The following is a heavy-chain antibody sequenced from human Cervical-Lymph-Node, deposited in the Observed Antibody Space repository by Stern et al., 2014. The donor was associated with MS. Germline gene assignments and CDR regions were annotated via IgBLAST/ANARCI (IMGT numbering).Heavy chain of an antibody. J-gene: IGHJ6*02. V-gene: IGHV5-51*01. Sequence: VQLVQSGAEVKKPGESLKISCKGSGYSFTKYWIGWVRQMPGKGLERMGVIYPGDSDPRYSPSFQGRVTISADKSISTAYLQWSSLKASDTAMYYCARHRQQTLYGMDVWGQGTTVTVSS. D-gene: IGHD6-13*01. CDR2: IYPGDSDP. CDR1: GYSFTKYW. CDR3: ARHRQQTLYGMDV.